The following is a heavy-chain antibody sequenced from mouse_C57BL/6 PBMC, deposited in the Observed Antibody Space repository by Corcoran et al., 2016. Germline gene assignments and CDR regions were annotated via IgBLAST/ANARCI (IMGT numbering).Heavy chain of an antibody. CDR2: INPNNGGT. D-gene: IGHD2-1*01. CDR1: GYTFTDYN. Sequence: EVQLQQSGPELVKPGASVKIPCKASGYTFTDYNMDWVKQSHGKSLEWIGDINPNNGGTIYNQKFKGKATLTVDKSSSTAYMELRSLTSEDTAVYYCARANLLWYHYYAMDYWGQGTSVTVSS. J-gene: IGHJ4*01. CDR3: ARANLLWYHYYAMDY. V-gene: IGHV1-18*01.